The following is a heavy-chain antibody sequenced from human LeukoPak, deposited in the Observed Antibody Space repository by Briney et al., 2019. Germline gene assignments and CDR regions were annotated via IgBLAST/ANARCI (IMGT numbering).Heavy chain of an antibody. J-gene: IGHJ4*02. CDR1: GASFSGYS. V-gene: IGHV4-34*01. D-gene: IGHD3-10*01. CDR3: ARPRLLFGSGPILV. CDR2: FSHTGSP. Sequence: PSETLSLTCAISGASFSGYSWTWIRQPPGEGLEWIGEFSHTGSPIYNPSLKSRVNISIDTSKNQFSLRLTSVTAADTAVYFCARPRLLFGSGPILVWGQGTLVTVSS.